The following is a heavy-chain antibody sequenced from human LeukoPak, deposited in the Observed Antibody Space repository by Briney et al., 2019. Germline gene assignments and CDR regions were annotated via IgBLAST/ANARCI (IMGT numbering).Heavy chain of an antibody. V-gene: IGHV4-39*07. D-gene: IGHD3-22*01. Sequence: SETLSLTCTVSGGSISSSSYYWGWIRQPPGKGLEWIGSIYYSGSTYYNPSLKSRVTISVDTSKNQFSLKLSSVTAADTAVYYCARDRLIFDSSGYYLPFGAFDIWGQGTMVTVSS. CDR2: IYYSGST. J-gene: IGHJ3*02. CDR3: ARDRLIFDSSGYYLPFGAFDI. CDR1: GGSISSSSYY.